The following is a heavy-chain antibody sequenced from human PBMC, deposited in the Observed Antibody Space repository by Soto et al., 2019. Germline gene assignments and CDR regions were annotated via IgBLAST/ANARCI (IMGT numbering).Heavy chain of an antibody. V-gene: IGHV3-15*07. Sequence: EVRLVESGGGLVKEGESLRPSCAASDLTLSNAWMNWVRQAPGRGLEWVGRLKHKIAGGATDYAEPVKGRFTISRDDSKNTLYLQMNSLKNEDTAVYFCTKVGGSYWEAYDYWGQGTLVAVSS. CDR3: TKVGGSYWEAYDY. D-gene: IGHD3-22*01. CDR2: LKHKIAGGAT. CDR1: DLTLSNAW. J-gene: IGHJ4*02.